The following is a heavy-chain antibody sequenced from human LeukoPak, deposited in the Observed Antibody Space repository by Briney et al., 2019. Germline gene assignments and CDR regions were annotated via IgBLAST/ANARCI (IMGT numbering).Heavy chain of an antibody. D-gene: IGHD4-17*01. CDR1: GFTFSSYS. CDR3: VAPDDYGDYNRGFHH. J-gene: IGHJ1*01. CDR2: ISRSSSTI. Sequence: GGSLRLSCAASGFTFSSYSMNWVRQAPGKGLEWVSYISRSSSTIYYEDSVKGRFTISRDDAKNSLYLQMNSLRDEDTAVYYCVAPDDYGDYNRGFHHWGQGALVAVSS. V-gene: IGHV3-48*02.